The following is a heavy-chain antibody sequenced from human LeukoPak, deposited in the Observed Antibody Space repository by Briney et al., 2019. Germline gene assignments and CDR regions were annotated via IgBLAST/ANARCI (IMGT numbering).Heavy chain of an antibody. CDR2: ISWNSGSI. J-gene: IGHJ4*02. V-gene: IGHV3-9*01. Sequence: PGRSLRLSCAASGFTFDDYAMHWVRQAPGKGLEWVSGISWNSGSIGYADSVKGRFTISRDNADNSLYLQMSSLRDEDTAVYYCTRDPIFSSSSYWGQGALVTVSS. D-gene: IGHD6-13*01. CDR1: GFTFDDYA. CDR3: TRDPIFSSSSY.